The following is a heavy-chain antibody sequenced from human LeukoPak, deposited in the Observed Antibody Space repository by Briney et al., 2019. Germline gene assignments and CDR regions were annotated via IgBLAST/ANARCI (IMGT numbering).Heavy chain of an antibody. CDR3: ARVRPGYYYYMDV. V-gene: IGHV4-4*07. Sequence: SETLSLTCTVSGGSISSYYWSWIRQPAGKGLEWIGSIYHSGSTYYNPSLKSRVTISVDTSKNQFSLKLSSVTAADTAVYYCARVRPGYYYYMDVWGKGTTVTVSS. J-gene: IGHJ6*03. CDR1: GGSISSYY. CDR2: IYHSGST. D-gene: IGHD3-10*01.